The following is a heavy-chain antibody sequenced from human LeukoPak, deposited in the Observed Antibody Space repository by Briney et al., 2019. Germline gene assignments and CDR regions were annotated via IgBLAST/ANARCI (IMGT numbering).Heavy chain of an antibody. CDR1: GGSISSYY. D-gene: IGHD4-23*01. CDR2: IYYSGST. CDR3: ARENWGGGNLPGHYGMDV. V-gene: IGHV4-59*01. J-gene: IGHJ6*02. Sequence: SETLSLTCTVSGGSISSYYWSWIRQPPGKGLEWIGYIYYSGSTNYNPSLKSRVTISVDTSKNQFSLKLSSVTAADTAVYYCARENWGGGNLPGHYGMDVWGQGTTVTVSS.